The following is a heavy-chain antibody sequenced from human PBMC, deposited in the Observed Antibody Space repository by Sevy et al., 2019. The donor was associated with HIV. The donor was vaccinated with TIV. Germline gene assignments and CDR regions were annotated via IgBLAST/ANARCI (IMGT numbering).Heavy chain of an antibody. D-gene: IGHD3-22*01. V-gene: IGHV3-21*01. CDR3: SRVFSRGSGYYYGYYYYGMDV. Sequence: GGSLRLSCAASGFTFSSYSMNWVRQAPGKGLEWVSSISSSSDYIYYADSVKGRFTISRDNAKNTLYLQMNSLRAEDTAVYYCSRVFSRGSGYYYGYYYYGMDVWGQGTTVTVSS. J-gene: IGHJ6*02. CDR1: GFTFSSYS. CDR2: ISSSSDYI.